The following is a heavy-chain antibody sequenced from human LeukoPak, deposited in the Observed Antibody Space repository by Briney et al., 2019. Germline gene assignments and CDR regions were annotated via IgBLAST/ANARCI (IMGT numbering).Heavy chain of an antibody. CDR2: IYYSGSEIT. J-gene: IGHJ6*03. D-gene: IGHD3-10*01. V-gene: IGHV4-39*01. Sequence: PSETLSLTCTVSGGSISSSSHYWGWLRRPPGEGREWVGSIYYSGSEITYSNPSLKSPVNESVNRSKNQFSLKMSSVTAADTAVYYCASLAGSGKYYYYMYVWGKGTTVTVSS. CDR1: GGSISSSSHY. CDR3: ASLAGSGKYYYYMYV.